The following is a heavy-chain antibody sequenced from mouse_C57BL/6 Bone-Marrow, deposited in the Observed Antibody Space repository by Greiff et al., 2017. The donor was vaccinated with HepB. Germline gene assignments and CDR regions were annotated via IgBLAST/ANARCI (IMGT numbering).Heavy chain of an antibody. CDR2: IWSGGST. CDR3: AKRGGITTVVENYYAMDY. D-gene: IGHD1-1*01. Sequence: VQLQQSGPGLVQPSQSLSITCTVSGFSLTSYGVHWVRQPPGKGLEWLGVIWSGGSTDYNAAFISRLSISKDNSKSQVVLKMNSLQADDTAIYYCAKRGGITTVVENYYAMDYWGQGTSVTVSS. J-gene: IGHJ4*01. CDR1: GFSLTSYG. V-gene: IGHV2-4*01.